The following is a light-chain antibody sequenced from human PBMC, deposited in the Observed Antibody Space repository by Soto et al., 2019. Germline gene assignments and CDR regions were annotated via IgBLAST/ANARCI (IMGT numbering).Light chain of an antibody. V-gene: IGKV1-39*01. CDR2: AAS. CDR1: QSITDY. Sequence: DVQVTKSPSSLSASVDDRVTITCRASQSITDYLNWYQQKPGKAPKLLIYAASSLQSGVPSRFSASGSGTDFTLTISRLQPEDFATYFCQQTYIPPFTFGQGTRLEIK. CDR3: QQTYIPPFT. J-gene: IGKJ5*01.